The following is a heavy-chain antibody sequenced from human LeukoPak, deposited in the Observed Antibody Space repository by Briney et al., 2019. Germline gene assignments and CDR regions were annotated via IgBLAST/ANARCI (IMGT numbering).Heavy chain of an antibody. CDR3: ARRLNFDY. D-gene: IGHD6-25*01. V-gene: IGHV3-7*01. CDR2: KKQDGSEK. J-gene: IGHJ4*02. CDR1: GFTLSSYG. Sequence: GGSLRLSRAASGFTLSSYGMSWVRQAPGKGLEWVANKKQDGSEKYYVDSVKGRFTISRDNAKNSLYLQMNSLRAEDTAVYYCARRLNFDYWGQGTLVTVSS.